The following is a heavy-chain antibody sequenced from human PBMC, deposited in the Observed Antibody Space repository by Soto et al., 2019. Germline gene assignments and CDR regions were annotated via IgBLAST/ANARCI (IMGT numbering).Heavy chain of an antibody. V-gene: IGHV2-5*02. D-gene: IGHD1-7*01. J-gene: IGHJ4*02. CDR1: GFSLTTYGVG. Sequence: QITLKESGPALVKPTQTLTLTCTFSGFSLTTYGVGVGWIRQPPGKVLEWLALIYWGDDKRYCPSLKSRLTITNDTSKNQVVLTMTNMDPVDTATYFCAHRLTLNSDWNYGRFDYWGQGTLVTVSS. CDR2: IYWGDDK. CDR3: AHRLTLNSDWNYGRFDY.